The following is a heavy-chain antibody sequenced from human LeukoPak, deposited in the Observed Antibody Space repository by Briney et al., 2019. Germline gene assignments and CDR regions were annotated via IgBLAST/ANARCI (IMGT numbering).Heavy chain of an antibody. D-gene: IGHD2-15*01. CDR1: GFTVSSNY. CDR2: IYSGGST. CDR3: ARRSKGLRGAFDI. V-gene: IGHV3-66*04. J-gene: IGHJ3*02. Sequence: GGSLRLSCAASGFTVSSNYMSWVRQAPGKGLEWVSVIYSGGSTHYPDSVKGRFTISRDNSRNTLYLQMNSLRAEDTAVYYCARRSKGLRGAFDIWGQGTMVTVSS.